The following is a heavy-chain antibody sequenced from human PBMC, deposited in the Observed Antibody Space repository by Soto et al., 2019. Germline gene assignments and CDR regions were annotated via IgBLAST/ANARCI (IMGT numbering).Heavy chain of an antibody. CDR1: GGTFSSYA. V-gene: IGHV1-69*12. CDR3: ASSVAKYYCYGMDV. Sequence: QVQLVQSGAEVKKPGSSVKVSCKASGGTFSSYAISWVRQAPGQGLEWMGGIIPIFGTANYAQKFQGRVTITADESTSTAYRDLSSLRSEYTAVYYCASSVAKYYCYGMDVWGQGTTVTVSS. J-gene: IGHJ6*02. CDR2: IIPIFGTA. D-gene: IGHD5-12*01.